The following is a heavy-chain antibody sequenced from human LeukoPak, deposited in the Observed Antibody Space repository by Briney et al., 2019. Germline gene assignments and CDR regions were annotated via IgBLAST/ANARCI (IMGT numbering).Heavy chain of an antibody. V-gene: IGHV1-8*01. CDR2: MNPNSGNT. Sequence: SVKVSCQASGYTFTSYDINWVRQATGQGLKGMGWMNPNSGNTGYAQKFQGRVTMTRNTTISTAYMELSSLRSEDTAVYYCARYGSGSYYYYYYGMDVWGQGTTVTVSS. CDR3: ARYGSGSYYYYYYGMDV. CDR1: GYTFTSYD. J-gene: IGHJ6*02. D-gene: IGHD3-10*01.